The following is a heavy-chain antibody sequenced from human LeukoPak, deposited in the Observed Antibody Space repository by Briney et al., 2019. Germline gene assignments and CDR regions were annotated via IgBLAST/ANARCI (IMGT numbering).Heavy chain of an antibody. CDR1: GGSISSSPYY. CDR3: ARHASVDGHRPRPLDY. CDR2: IYYSGST. V-gene: IGHV4-39*01. Sequence: SETLSLTCTVSGGSISSSPYYWGWIRQPPGKGLEWIGNIYYSGSTYYNASLKTRVTISVDTSKNQFSLKLTSVTAVDTAVYFCARHASVDGHRPRPLDYWGQGSLVTVSS. J-gene: IGHJ4*02. D-gene: IGHD5-12*01.